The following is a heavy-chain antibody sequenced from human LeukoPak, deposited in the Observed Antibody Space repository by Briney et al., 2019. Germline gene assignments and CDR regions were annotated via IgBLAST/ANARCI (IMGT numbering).Heavy chain of an antibody. CDR3: ARTRGGYGDYTFDS. J-gene: IGHJ4*02. Sequence: SETLSLTCTVSGGSISSYYWSWIRQPAGKGLEWIGRIYTSGSTNYNPSLKSRVTMSVDTSKNQFSLKLNSVAAADTAVYYCARTRGGYGDYTFDSWGQGTLVTVPS. CDR2: IYTSGST. V-gene: IGHV4-4*07. CDR1: GGSISSYY. D-gene: IGHD4-17*01.